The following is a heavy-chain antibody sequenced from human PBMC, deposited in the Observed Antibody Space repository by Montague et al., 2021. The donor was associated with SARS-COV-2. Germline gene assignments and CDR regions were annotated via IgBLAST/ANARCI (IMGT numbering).Heavy chain of an antibody. D-gene: IGHD6-13*01. CDR1: GTSFSGYY. CDR3: ARWGPLGQQLVGWFDP. V-gene: IGHV4-34*01. CDR2: INHGGST. J-gene: IGHJ5*02. Sequence: SETLSLTCAVHGTSFSGYYWNWIRQPPGKGLEWIREINHGGSTKYSPSLKSRVTISVDTSKNQFSLKLSSVTAADTAVYYCARWGPLGQQLVGWFDPWGQGTLVTVSS.